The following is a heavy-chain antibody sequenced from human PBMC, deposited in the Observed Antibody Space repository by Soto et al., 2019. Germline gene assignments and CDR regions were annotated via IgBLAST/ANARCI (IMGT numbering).Heavy chain of an antibody. J-gene: IGHJ6*02. CDR3: ARVSGWAAGTFYYYGMDV. CDR2: INAGNGNT. Sequence: GASVKVSCKASRYTFTSYAMHWVRQAPGQRLEWMGWINAGNGNTKYSQKFQGRVTITRDTSASTAYMELSSLRSEDTAVYYCARVSGWAAGTFYYYGMDVWGQGTTVTVSS. CDR1: RYTFTSYA. V-gene: IGHV1-3*01. D-gene: IGHD6-13*01.